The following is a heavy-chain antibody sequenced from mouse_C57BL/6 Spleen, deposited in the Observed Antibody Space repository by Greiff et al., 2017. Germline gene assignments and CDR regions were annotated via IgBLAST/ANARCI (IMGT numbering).Heavy chain of an antibody. V-gene: IGHV1-26*01. Sequence: EVQLQQSGPELVKPGASVKISCKASGYTFTDYYMNWVKQSHGKSLEWIGDINPNNGGTSYNQKFKGKATLTVDKSSSTAYMELRSLTSEDSADYCCARQTGTTVVDGYFADWGTGTPVTVSS. CDR2: INPNNGGT. CDR1: GYTFTDYY. CDR3: ARQTGTTVVDGYFAD. D-gene: IGHD1-1*01. J-gene: IGHJ1*03.